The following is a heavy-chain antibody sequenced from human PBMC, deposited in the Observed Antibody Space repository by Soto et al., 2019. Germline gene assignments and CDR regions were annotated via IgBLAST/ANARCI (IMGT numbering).Heavy chain of an antibody. D-gene: IGHD6-13*01. CDR3: ATVKSRDIAAANDY. Sequence: PXASLKLTRKRSGYSFTSYWIGSVLQMPGKGLEWMGIIYPGDSDTRYSPSFQGQVTISADKSISTAYLQWSSRKASATAMYYFATVKSRDIAAANDYWGQRTLVTVSS. V-gene: IGHV5-51*01. J-gene: IGHJ4*02. CDR1: GYSFTSYW. CDR2: IYPGDSDT.